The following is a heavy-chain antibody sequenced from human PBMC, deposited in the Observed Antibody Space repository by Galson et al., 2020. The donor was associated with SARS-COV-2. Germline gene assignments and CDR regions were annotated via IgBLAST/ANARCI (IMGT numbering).Heavy chain of an antibody. CDR3: AMQDHDPRVGAGATPGGGVDY. CDR1: GDSISSSRYY. J-gene: IGHJ4*02. CDR2: VFYSGST. V-gene: IGHV4-39*01. D-gene: IGHD3-16*01. Sequence: SETLSLTCTVSGDSISSSRYYWGWLRQPPGKGLEWIGSVFYSGSTYVNPSLNSRVTISVDTPKNQFSLKLSSVTAADTAVYCCAMQDHDPRVGAGATPGGGVDYWGQGTLVTVSS.